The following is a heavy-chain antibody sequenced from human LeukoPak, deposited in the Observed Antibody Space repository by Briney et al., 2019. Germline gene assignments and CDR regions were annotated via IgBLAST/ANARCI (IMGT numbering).Heavy chain of an antibody. CDR2: INPNSGGT. Sequence: VASVKVSCKASGYTFTGYYMHWVRQAPGQGLEWMGWINPNSGGTNYAQKFQGRVTMTRDTSISTAYMELSRLRSDDTAVYYCARVSSGYVYYGMDVWGQGTTVTVSS. D-gene: IGHD5-12*01. V-gene: IGHV1-2*02. J-gene: IGHJ6*02. CDR3: ARVSSGYVYYGMDV. CDR1: GYTFTGYY.